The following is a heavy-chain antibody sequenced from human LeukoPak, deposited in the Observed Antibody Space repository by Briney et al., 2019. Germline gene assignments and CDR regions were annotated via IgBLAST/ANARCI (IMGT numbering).Heavy chain of an antibody. V-gene: IGHV3-21*01. CDR1: GFTFSSYS. Sequence: GGSLRLSCAASGFTFSSYSMNWVRQAPGKGMEWVSSISSSSSYIYYADSVKGRFTISRDNAKNSLYLQMNSLRAEDTAVYYCARESSRWFDPWGQGTLVTVSS. CDR2: ISSSSSYI. J-gene: IGHJ5*02. CDR3: ARESSRWFDP. D-gene: IGHD6-6*01.